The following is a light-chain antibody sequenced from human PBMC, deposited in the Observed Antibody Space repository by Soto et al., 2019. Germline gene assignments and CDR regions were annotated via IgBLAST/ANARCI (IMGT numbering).Light chain of an antibody. CDR1: SGHSSYA. V-gene: IGLV4-69*01. Sequence: QSVVTQSPCASASLGASVKLTCTLSSGHSSYAIAWHQQQPEKGPRYLMKLNSDGSHSKGDGIPDRFSGSSSGAERYLTISSLQSEDEADYYCQTWGTGSWVFGGGTKVTVL. J-gene: IGLJ3*02. CDR3: QTWGTGSWV. CDR2: LNSDGSH.